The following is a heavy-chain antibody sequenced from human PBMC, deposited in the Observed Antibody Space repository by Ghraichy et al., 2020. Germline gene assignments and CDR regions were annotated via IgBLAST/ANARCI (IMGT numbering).Heavy chain of an antibody. Sequence: LSLTCAASGFTFSSYAMSWVRQAPGKGLEWVSAISGSGGSTYYADSVKGRFTISRDNSKNTLYLQMNSLRAEDTAVYYCAKAPMYSSSWLVGYYFDYWGQGTLVTVSS. J-gene: IGHJ4*02. D-gene: IGHD6-13*01. V-gene: IGHV3-23*01. CDR1: GFTFSSYA. CDR3: AKAPMYSSSWLVGYYFDY. CDR2: ISGSGGST.